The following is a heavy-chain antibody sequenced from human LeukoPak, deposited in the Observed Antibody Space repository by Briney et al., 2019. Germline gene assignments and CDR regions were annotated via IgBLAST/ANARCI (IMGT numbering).Heavy chain of an antibody. V-gene: IGHV1-2*02. CDR3: ARVRIAAALGLPYNWFDP. CDR1: GYTFTGYY. D-gene: IGHD6-13*01. CDR2: INPNSGGT. J-gene: IGHJ5*02. Sequence: GASVKVSCKASGYTFTGYYMHWVRQAPGQGLEWMGWINPNSGGTNYAQKFQGRVTMTRDTSISTAYMELSRLRSDDTAVYYCARVRIAAALGLPYNWFDPWGQGTLVTVSS.